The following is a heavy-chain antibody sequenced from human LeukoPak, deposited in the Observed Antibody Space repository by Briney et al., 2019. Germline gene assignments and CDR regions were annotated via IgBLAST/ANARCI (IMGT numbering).Heavy chain of an antibody. Sequence: GGSLRLSCAAPGFTFSSYALSWARQAPGKGLEWVSAISGSGTGTYYADSVKGRFTISRDNSKNTLYLQMNNLRAEDTAVYYCAKVSGGYCSGGSCYVDYWGQGTLVTVSS. D-gene: IGHD2-15*01. CDR2: ISGSGTGT. V-gene: IGHV3-23*01. CDR3: AKVSGGYCSGGSCYVDY. CDR1: GFTFSSYA. J-gene: IGHJ4*02.